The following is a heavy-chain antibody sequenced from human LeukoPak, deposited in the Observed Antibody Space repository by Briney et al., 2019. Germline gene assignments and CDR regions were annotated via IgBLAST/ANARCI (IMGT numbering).Heavy chain of an antibody. Sequence: GGSLRLSCAASGFTFSSYSMNWVRQAPGKGLEWVSSISSSSSYVYYADSVKGRFTISRDNAKNSLYLQMNSLRAEDTAVYYCATSRPIFGVVTLAYWGQGTLVTVSS. CDR2: ISSSSSYV. CDR3: ATSRPIFGVVTLAY. V-gene: IGHV3-21*01. CDR1: GFTFSSYS. J-gene: IGHJ4*02. D-gene: IGHD3-3*01.